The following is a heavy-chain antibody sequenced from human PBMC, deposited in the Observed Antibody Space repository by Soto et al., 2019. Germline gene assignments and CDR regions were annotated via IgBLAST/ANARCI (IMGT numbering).Heavy chain of an antibody. CDR2: ISYDGNNT. J-gene: IGHJ4*02. CDR3: GRRLEVDGSGPDY. V-gene: IGHV3-30-3*01. Sequence: QVQLVESGGGVIQPGRSLRLSCAVSGFTFSSYAMHWVRRAPGKGLEWVTVISYDGNNTYYADSVKGRFTISRANSKNTRYLQMDSLSAEDMAVYYCGRRLEVDGSGPDYWGKGTLVTVSS. CDR1: GFTFSSYA. D-gene: IGHD6-19*01.